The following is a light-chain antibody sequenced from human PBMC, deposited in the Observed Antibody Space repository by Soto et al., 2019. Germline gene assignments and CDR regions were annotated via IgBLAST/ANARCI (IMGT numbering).Light chain of an antibody. Sequence: QSVRTQPPSASGTPGQRVTISCSGSSSNIGSHTVNWYQQLPGTAPKLLIYSDNQRPSGVPGRFSGSKSGTSASLAISGLQSEDEADYYCAAWDDSLNGPVFGGATKLTVL. CDR2: SDN. CDR3: AAWDDSLNGPV. J-gene: IGLJ2*01. CDR1: SSNIGSHT. V-gene: IGLV1-44*01.